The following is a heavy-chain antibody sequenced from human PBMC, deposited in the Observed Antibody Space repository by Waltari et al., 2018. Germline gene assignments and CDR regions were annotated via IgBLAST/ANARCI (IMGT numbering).Heavy chain of an antibody. Sequence: QVQLVESGGGVVQPGRSLRLSCAASGFTFSSYGMHWVRQAPGKGLEWVAVIWYDGSNKYYADSVKGRFTISRDNSKNTLYLQMNSLRAEDTAMYYCAKGTLLWFGENPMDVWGKGTTVTVSS. J-gene: IGHJ6*04. CDR2: IWYDGSNK. D-gene: IGHD3-10*01. CDR3: AKGTLLWFGENPMDV. CDR1: GFTFSSYG. V-gene: IGHV3-30*18.